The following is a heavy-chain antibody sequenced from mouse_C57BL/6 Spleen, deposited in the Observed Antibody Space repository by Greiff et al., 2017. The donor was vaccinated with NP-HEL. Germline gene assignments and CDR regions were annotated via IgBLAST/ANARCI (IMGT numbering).Heavy chain of an antibody. J-gene: IGHJ3*01. CDR3: VRQTGTSGFAY. D-gene: IGHD4-1*01. CDR1: GFSFNTYA. V-gene: IGHV10-1*01. CDR2: IRSKSNNYAT. Sequence: EVKLVESGGGLVQPKGSLKLSCAASGFSFNTYAMNWVRQAPGKGLEWVARIRSKSNNYATYYADSVKDRFTISRDDSESMLYLQMNNLKTEDTAMYYCVRQTGTSGFAYWGQGTLVTVSA.